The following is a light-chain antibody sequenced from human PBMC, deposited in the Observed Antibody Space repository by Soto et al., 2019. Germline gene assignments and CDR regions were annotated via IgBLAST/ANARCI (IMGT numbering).Light chain of an antibody. CDR2: DTS. J-gene: IGKJ1*01. CDR1: QSISTT. V-gene: IGKV3-15*01. CDR3: QHTLKWPPT. Sequence: EIVWTQSPATLSLSPGERATLSCRTSQSISTTLAWYQQKPGQAPRLLIYDTSAGAAGIPARFSGSGSATEFTLTISSLQSEDFALYYCQHTLKWPPTFGQGTKVDIK.